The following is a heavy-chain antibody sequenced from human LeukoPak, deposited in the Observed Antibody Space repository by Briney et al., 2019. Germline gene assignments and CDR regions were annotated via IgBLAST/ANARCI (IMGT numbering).Heavy chain of an antibody. CDR2: ISGDGDTT. CDR1: GFTFSSYA. CDR3: AKDPFRGIAAADHYFDY. V-gene: IGHV3-23*01. Sequence: GGSLRLSCTVSGFTFSSYAMSWVRQAPGKGLEWVSVISGDGDTTYHADSVKGRFTISRDNSKNTLYLQMNSLRAEDTAVYYCAKDPFRGIAAADHYFDYWGQGTLVTVSS. D-gene: IGHD6-13*01. J-gene: IGHJ4*02.